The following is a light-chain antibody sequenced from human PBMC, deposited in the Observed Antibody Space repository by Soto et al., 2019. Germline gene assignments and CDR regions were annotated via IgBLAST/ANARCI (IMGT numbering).Light chain of an antibody. CDR3: QSYDSSLRV. CDR1: SSNIGAGYD. Sequence: QSVLTQPPSVSGAPGQRVTISCTGSSSNIGAGYDVHWYQQLPGTAPKLLIYGNSNRPSGVPDRFSGSKSGTSASLAITGLQAEEDADYYCQSYDSSLRVFGGGTKLTVL. V-gene: IGLV1-40*01. J-gene: IGLJ2*01. CDR2: GNS.